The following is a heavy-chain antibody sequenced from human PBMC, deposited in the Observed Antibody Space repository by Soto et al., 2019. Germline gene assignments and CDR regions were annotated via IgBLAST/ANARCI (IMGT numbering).Heavy chain of an antibody. CDR1: GGSVSSGSYY. V-gene: IGHV4-61*01. CDR3: ARGFSAGKGSPPDY. CDR2: IYYGGST. J-gene: IGHJ4*02. Sequence: PSETLSLTCTVSGGSVSSGSYYWSWIRQPPGKGLEWIGYIYYGGSTNYNPSLKSRVTISVDTSKNQFSLKLSSVTAADTAVYYCARGFSAGKGSPPDYWGQGTLVTVSS. D-gene: IGHD3-10*01.